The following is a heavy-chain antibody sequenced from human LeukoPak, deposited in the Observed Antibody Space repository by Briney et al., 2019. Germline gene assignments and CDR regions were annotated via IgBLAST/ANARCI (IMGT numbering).Heavy chain of an antibody. V-gene: IGHV1-8*01. CDR3: AREGYSSSSGPRGNWFDP. Sequence: GASVKVSCKASGYTFTSYDINWVRQATGQGLEWMGWMNPNSGNTGYAQKFQGRVTMTRNTSISTAYMELSNLRSEDTAVYYCAREGYSSSSGPRGNWFDPWGQGTLVTVSS. J-gene: IGHJ5*02. D-gene: IGHD6-6*01. CDR1: GYTFTSYD. CDR2: MNPNSGNT.